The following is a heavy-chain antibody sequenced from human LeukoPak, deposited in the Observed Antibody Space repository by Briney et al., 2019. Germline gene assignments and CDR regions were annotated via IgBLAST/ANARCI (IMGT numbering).Heavy chain of an antibody. J-gene: IGHJ4*02. CDR3: ASEYNGL. V-gene: IGHV3-30*03. CDR2: ISNDGNKR. CDR1: GFTFSRFG. Sequence: GGSLRLFCEVSGFTFSRFGFHWVRQAPGKGLEWVSFISNDGNKRNYGDSVKGRFTISRDDSKNTVYLQVNSLRLEDTAVYYCASEYNGLWGQGTLVTVSS. D-gene: IGHD2-8*01.